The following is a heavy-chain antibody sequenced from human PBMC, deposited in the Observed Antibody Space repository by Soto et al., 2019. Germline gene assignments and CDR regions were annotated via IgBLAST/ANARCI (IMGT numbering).Heavy chain of an antibody. CDR1: GFTFSSYG. CDR3: AKVLQWLADY. CDR2: ISYDGSNK. V-gene: IGHV3-30*18. J-gene: IGHJ4*02. D-gene: IGHD6-19*01. Sequence: PGGSLRLSCAASGFTFSSYGMHWVRQAPGKGLEWVAVISYDGSNKYYADSVKGRFTISRDNSKNTLYLQMNSLRAEDTAVYYRAKVLQWLADYWGQGTLVTVSS.